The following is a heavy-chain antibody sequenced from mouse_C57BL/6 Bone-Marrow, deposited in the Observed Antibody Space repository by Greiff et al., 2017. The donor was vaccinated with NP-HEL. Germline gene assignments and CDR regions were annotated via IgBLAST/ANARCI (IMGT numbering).Heavy chain of an antibody. CDR3: TERAHGGYFDV. D-gene: IGHD3-1*01. CDR2: IRLKSDNYAT. V-gene: IGHV6-3*01. Sequence: EVQLVESGGGLVQPGGSMKLSCVASGFTFSNYWMNWVRQSPEKGLEWVAQIRLKSDNYATHYAESVKGRFTISRDDSKSSVYLQMNNLRAEDTGIYYGTERAHGGYFDVWGTGTTVTVSS. J-gene: IGHJ1*03. CDR1: GFTFSNYW.